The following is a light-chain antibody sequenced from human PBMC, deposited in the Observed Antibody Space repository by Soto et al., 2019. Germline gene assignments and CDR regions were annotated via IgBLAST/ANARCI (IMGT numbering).Light chain of an antibody. CDR2: GAS. Sequence: EIVMTQSPATLSMSTGERATLSCRASQSVSSNLAWYQQKPGQAPRLLIYGASTWATGIPARFSGSGSGTEFFLTISSLQSEDLSVYYLEKYNNWPLTFGQGTKVDI. V-gene: IGKV3D-15*01. CDR1: QSVSSN. J-gene: IGKJ1*01. CDR3: EKYNNWPLT.